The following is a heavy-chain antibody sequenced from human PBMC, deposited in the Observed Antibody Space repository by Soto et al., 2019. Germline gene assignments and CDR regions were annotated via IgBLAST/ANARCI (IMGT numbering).Heavy chain of an antibody. D-gene: IGHD3-22*01. Sequence: KTSETLSLTCAVSGYSISSGYYWGWIRQPPGKGLEWIGSIYHSGSTYYNPSLKSRVTISVDTSKNQFSLKLSSVTAADTAVYYCARAITMIVVVIDWGQGTLVTVSS. V-gene: IGHV4-38-2*01. J-gene: IGHJ4*02. CDR1: GYSISSGYY. CDR2: IYHSGST. CDR3: ARAITMIVVVID.